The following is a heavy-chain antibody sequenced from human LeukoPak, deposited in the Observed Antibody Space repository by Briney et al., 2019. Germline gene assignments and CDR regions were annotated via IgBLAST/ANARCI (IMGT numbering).Heavy chain of an antibody. CDR3: ARGYCSGGSCYPGYFDY. J-gene: IGHJ4*02. CDR1: GFSFKSYW. Sequence: PGGSLRPSCAASGFSFKSYWMSWVRQAPGKGLEWVANIKQDGSEKYYVDSVKGRFIISRDNSKDTLYLQMNSLRAEDTAVYYCARGYCSGGSCYPGYFDYWGQGTLVTVSS. V-gene: IGHV3-7*02. CDR2: IKQDGSEK. D-gene: IGHD2-15*01.